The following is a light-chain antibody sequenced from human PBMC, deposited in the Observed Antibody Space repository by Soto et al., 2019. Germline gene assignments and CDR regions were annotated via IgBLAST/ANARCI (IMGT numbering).Light chain of an antibody. CDR1: QSVSSD. Sequence: EIVMTQSPATLSVSPGERATLSCRASQSVSSDLAWYHQKPGQAPRLLIYGASTRATGIPARFSGSGSGTEFTLTINSLQSEDFATYHCQQLNSYPLTFGGGTKV. CDR3: QQLNSYPLT. J-gene: IGKJ4*01. CDR2: GAS. V-gene: IGKV3-15*01.